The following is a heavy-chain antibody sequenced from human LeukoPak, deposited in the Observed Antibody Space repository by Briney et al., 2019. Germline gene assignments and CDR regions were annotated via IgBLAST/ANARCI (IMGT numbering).Heavy chain of an antibody. CDR1: GFTFSSYT. CDR2: LSSSSTYI. J-gene: IGHJ4*02. V-gene: IGHV3-21*01. CDR3: ARDPDFGPEPSPLDY. D-gene: IGHD3-3*01. Sequence: GASLRLSCAASGFTFSSYTMNWVRQAPGQGLEWVSSLSSSSTYIFYADSVKGRFTISRDNAKNSLHLQMNSLRAEDTAVYYCARDPDFGPEPSPLDYWGQGTLVTVSS.